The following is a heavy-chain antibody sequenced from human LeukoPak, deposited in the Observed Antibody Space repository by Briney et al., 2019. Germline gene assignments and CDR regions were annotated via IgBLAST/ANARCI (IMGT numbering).Heavy chain of an antibody. V-gene: IGHV3-21*01. CDR2: ISSSSSYI. CDR3: ARDLLWFGELFVP. Sequence: GGSLRLSCAASGFTFSSYCMNWVRQDPGKGLEWVSSISSSSSYIYYAHSVKGRFTISRDNAKNSLYLQMNSLRAEDTAVYYCARDLLWFGELFVPWGQGTLVTVSS. CDR1: GFTFSSYC. J-gene: IGHJ5*02. D-gene: IGHD3-10*01.